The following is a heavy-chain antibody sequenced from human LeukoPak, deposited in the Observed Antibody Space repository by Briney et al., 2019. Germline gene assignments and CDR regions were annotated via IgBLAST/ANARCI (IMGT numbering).Heavy chain of an antibody. J-gene: IGHJ4*02. CDR3: ARQTYGSGSYYRFDY. Sequence: GESLKISCKGSGYSFTSYWISWVRQMPGKGLEWMGRIDPSDSYTNYSPSFQGHVTISADKSITTAYLQWSSLKASDTAMYYCARQTYGSGSYYRFDYWGQGTLVTVSS. CDR2: IDPSDSYT. CDR1: GYSFTSYW. V-gene: IGHV5-10-1*01. D-gene: IGHD3-10*01.